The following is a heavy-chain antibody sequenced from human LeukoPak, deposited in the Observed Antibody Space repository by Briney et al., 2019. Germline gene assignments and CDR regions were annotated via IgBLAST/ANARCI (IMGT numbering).Heavy chain of an antibody. CDR1: GDSISTFY. J-gene: IGHJ4*02. V-gene: IGHV4-4*09. Sequence: SETLSLTCTVSGDSISTFYWTWIRQPPGKELEWIGHTYARGGTSYNPSLKSRLTISVDTSKNQFSLKLSSVTAADTAVYYCARRCSSTSCPLDYWGQGTLVTVSS. CDR3: ARRCSSTSCPLDY. D-gene: IGHD2-2*01. CDR2: TYARGGT.